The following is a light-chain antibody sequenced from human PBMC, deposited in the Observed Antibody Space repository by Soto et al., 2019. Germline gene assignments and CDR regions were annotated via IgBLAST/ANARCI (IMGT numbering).Light chain of an antibody. CDR2: DTS. CDR3: QQYGSSPGT. V-gene: IGKV3-20*01. Sequence: EIHLTQSPGTLSLSLGDRATLSCRASQSVSDTYLAWYQQKPGQAPSLLIYDTSTRATGIPYRFSGSGSGTEFALTISRVEPEDFAMYFCQQYGSSPGTFGRGTKVEI. CDR1: QSVSDTY. J-gene: IGKJ1*01.